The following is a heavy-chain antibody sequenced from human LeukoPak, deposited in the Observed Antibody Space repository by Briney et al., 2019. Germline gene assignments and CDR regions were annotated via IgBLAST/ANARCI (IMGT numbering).Heavy chain of an antibody. V-gene: IGHV3-7*03. CDR3: ARGRYSSTTYYFDS. CDR2: IKKDGSET. J-gene: IGHJ4*02. D-gene: IGHD6-13*01. CDR1: GFTFSSSW. Sequence: GGSLRLSCAASGFTFSSSWMSWVRQAPGKGLEWVANIKKDGSETYYVDSVKGRFTISRDNAKNSLYLQMNSLRAEDMAIYCCARGRYSSTTYYFDSWGQGTLVTVPS.